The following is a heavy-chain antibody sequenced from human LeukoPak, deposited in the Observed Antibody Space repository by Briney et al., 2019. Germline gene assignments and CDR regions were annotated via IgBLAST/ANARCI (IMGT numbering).Heavy chain of an antibody. V-gene: IGHV4-34*01. D-gene: IGHD3-22*01. J-gene: IGHJ6*03. CDR1: GGSFSGYY. Sequence: PSETLSLTCAVYGGSFSGYYWSWIRQPPGKGLEWIGEINHSGSTNYNPSLKSRVTISVDTSKNQFSLKLSSVTAADTAVYYCARGLYYYDSSGPYPPRYYYMDVWGKGTTVTVSS. CDR3: ARGLYYYDSSGPYPPRYYYMDV. CDR2: INHSGST.